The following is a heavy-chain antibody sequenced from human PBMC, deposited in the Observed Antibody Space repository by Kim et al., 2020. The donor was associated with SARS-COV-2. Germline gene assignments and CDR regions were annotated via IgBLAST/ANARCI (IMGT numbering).Heavy chain of an antibody. CDR3: AKLEPTNWFDP. D-gene: IGHD1-1*01. V-gene: IGHV4-34*01. CDR1: GGSFSGYY. J-gene: IGHJ5*02. Sequence: SETLSLTCAVYGGSFSGYYWSWIRQPPGKGLEWIGEINHSGSTNYNPSLKSRVTISVDTSKNQFSLKLSSVTAADTAVYYCAKLEPTNWFDPWGQGTLVTVSS. CDR2: INHSGST.